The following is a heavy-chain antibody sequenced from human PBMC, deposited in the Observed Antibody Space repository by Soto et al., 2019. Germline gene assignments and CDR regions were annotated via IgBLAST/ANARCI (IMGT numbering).Heavy chain of an antibody. J-gene: IGHJ6*02. CDR1: GGTFSSYA. Sequence: SVKVSCKASGGTFSSYAISWVRQAPGQGLEWMGGIIPIFGTANYAQKFQGRVTITADESTSTAYMELSSLRSEDTAVYYCARSNQLPTTHSYYYGMDVWGQGPTVTVSS. CDR2: IIPIFGTA. V-gene: IGHV1-69*13. D-gene: IGHD2-2*01. CDR3: ARSNQLPTTHSYYYGMDV.